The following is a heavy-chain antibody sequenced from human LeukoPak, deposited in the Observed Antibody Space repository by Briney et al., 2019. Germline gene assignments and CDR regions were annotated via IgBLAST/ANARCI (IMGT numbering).Heavy chain of an antibody. Sequence: RPGGSLRLSCAVSGFTFSSYAMSWVRQAPGKGLEWVSAITSSGGTTYYADSVKGRFTISRDNSKNTLYLQMNSLRAEDTAVYYCAKDLGALIVVVTIDYWGQGTLVTVSS. J-gene: IGHJ4*02. D-gene: IGHD3-22*01. CDR2: ITSSGGTT. CDR1: GFTFSSYA. V-gene: IGHV3-23*01. CDR3: AKDLGALIVVVTIDY.